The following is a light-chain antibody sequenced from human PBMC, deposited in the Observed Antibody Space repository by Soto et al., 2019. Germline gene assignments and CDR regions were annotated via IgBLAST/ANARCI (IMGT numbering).Light chain of an antibody. Sequence: EILLTQSPGTLSLSPGERATLSCRASQSVRNSYLAWYQQKLGQAPRLLIYGASGRATGIPDRFSGSGSGTDFTLTISRLEPEDFAVYYCQQYGSSPYTFGQGTKLEI. CDR1: QSVRNSY. CDR3: QQYGSSPYT. V-gene: IGKV3-20*01. CDR2: GAS. J-gene: IGKJ2*01.